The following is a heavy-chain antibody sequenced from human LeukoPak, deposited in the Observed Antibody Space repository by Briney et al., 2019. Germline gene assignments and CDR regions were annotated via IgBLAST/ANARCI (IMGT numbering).Heavy chain of an antibody. CDR3: ARDLVAPTPGVMD. J-gene: IGHJ4*02. CDR1: GFTFSSYS. D-gene: IGHD2-15*01. CDR2: ISSSSNTI. V-gene: IGHV3-48*01. Sequence: PGGSLRLSCAASGFTFSSYSMNWVRQAPGKGLEWLSSISSSSNTIHYADSVKGRFTSSRDNAKNSLYLQMSSLRAEDTAVYYCARDLVAPTPGVMDWGQGTLVTVSS.